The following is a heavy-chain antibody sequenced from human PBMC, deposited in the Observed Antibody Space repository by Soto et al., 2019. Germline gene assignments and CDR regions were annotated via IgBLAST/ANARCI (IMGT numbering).Heavy chain of an antibody. Sequence: QVQLQESGPGLVKPSQTLSLTCTVSGGSISRGGYYYNWIRQLPGKGLEWIGYIYHSGSTNYNPPLKSRVTISVATAKNQLSPELSSVTAADTAVYYCARDGAGGYGLGWFDPWGQGTLVTVSS. CDR1: GGSISRGGYY. CDR3: ARDGAGGYGLGWFDP. D-gene: IGHD2-15*01. V-gene: IGHV4-31*03. CDR2: IYHSGST. J-gene: IGHJ5*02.